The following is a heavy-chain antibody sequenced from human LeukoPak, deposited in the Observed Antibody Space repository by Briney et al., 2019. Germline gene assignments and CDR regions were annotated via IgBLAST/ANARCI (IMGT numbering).Heavy chain of an antibody. CDR3: AKSRPLTLYTYSSSWYPIDY. D-gene: IGHD6-13*01. CDR2: ISSSGGST. Sequence: PTGGSLRLSCAASGIIFSSYAMSWVRQAPGKGLEWVSTISSSGGSTYYADSVKGRFTISRDNSKNTLYLQMNSLRAEDTAIYYCAKSRPLTLYTYSSSWYPIDYWGQGTLVTVSS. J-gene: IGHJ4*02. V-gene: IGHV3-23*01. CDR1: GIIFSSYA.